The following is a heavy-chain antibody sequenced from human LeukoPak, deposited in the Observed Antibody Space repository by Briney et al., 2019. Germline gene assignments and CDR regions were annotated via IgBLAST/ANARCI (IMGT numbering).Heavy chain of an antibody. V-gene: IGHV1-69*05. D-gene: IGHD5-24*01. CDR3: ASRDGYNTQDYYYYYMDV. CDR1: GGTFSSYA. Sequence: ASVKVSCKASGGTFSSYAISWVRQASGQGLEWMGGIIPIFGTANYAQKFQGRVTITTDESTSTAYMELSSLRSEDTAVYYCASRDGYNTQDYYYYYMDVWGKGTTVTVSS. J-gene: IGHJ6*03. CDR2: IIPIFGTA.